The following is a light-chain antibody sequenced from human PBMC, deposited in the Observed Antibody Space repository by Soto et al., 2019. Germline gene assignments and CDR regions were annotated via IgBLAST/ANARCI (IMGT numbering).Light chain of an antibody. CDR2: GAS. J-gene: IGKJ4*01. CDR3: QQYNNWPLT. V-gene: IGKV3-15*01. Sequence: EIVMTQSPATLSVSPGERATLPCRASQSVSSNLAWYQQKPGQAPRLLIYGASTRATGIPARFSGSGSGTEFTLTISSPQSEDFAVYYCQQYNNWPLTFGGGTKVDIK. CDR1: QSVSSN.